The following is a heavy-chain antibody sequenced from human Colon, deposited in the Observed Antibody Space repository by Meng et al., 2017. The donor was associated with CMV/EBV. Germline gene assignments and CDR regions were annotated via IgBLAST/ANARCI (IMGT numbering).Heavy chain of an antibody. V-gene: IGHV4-59*01. CDR3: ARASILDF. J-gene: IGHJ4*02. CDR1: GGSISSFY. D-gene: IGHD6-6*01. CDR2: IHDSGNT. Sequence: AGSLRLSCTVSGGSISSFYWSWIRQPPGKGLEWIGYIHDSGNTNHNPSLKSRVTISMDTSKKQFSLRLNSVTAADTAVYYCARASILDFWGQGTLVTVSS.